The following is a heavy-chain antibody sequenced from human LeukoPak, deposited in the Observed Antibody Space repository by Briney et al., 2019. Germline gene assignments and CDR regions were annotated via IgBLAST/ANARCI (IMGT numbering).Heavy chain of an antibody. CDR2: ISDDGSRK. Sequence: GGSLRLSCAASGFTFSNYGTDWVRQAPGKGLEWVAIISDDGSRKFYADSVKGRFTISRDNSKNTLYLEMNSLRAEDTAVYYCAKTTARGGHYYYGLDVWGQGATVTVSS. CDR1: GFTFSNYG. V-gene: IGHV3-30*18. D-gene: IGHD4-4*01. CDR3: AKTTARGGHYYYGLDV. J-gene: IGHJ6*02.